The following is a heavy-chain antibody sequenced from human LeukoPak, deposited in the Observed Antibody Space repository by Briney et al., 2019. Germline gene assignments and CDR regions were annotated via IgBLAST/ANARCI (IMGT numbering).Heavy chain of an antibody. D-gene: IGHD3-22*01. V-gene: IGHV4-30-2*01. CDR1: GDSLSSGVYS. CDR2: NSHSGST. J-gene: IGHJ4*02. Sequence: SQTLSLTCAVSGDSLSSGVYSWNWIRQPPGKGLEWIGHNSHSGSTYYNPPLKSRVTISVDRSKNQFSLKLTSVTAADTAVYYCARGDVIVHYFDYWGQGTLVTVSS. CDR3: ARGDVIVHYFDY.